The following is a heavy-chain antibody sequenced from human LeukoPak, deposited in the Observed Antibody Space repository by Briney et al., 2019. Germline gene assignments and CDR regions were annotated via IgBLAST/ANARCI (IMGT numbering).Heavy chain of an antibody. J-gene: IGHJ4*02. V-gene: IGHV3-7*01. CDR3: ARTGNLAVAGDY. CDR1: GFTFSNYW. Sequence: PGGSLRLSCAASGFTFSNYWMSWVRQAPGKGLEGVANIKQDVSEKYYVDSVKGRFTISRDNAKNSLYLQMNSLRAEDTAVYYCARTGNLAVAGDYWGQGTLVTVSS. CDR2: IKQDVSEK. D-gene: IGHD6-19*01.